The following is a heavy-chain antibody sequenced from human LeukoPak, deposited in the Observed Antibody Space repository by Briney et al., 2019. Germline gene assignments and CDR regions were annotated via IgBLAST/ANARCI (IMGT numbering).Heavy chain of an antibody. CDR3: ARARPDYGSGSCFDY. Sequence: ASVKFSCKASGYTFTGYYMHWVRQAPGQGLEWMGWINPDSGGTNYAQKFQGRVTMTRDTSISTAYMELSRLRSDDTAVYYCARARPDYGSGSCFDYWGQGTLVTVSS. D-gene: IGHD3-10*01. V-gene: IGHV1-2*02. CDR2: INPDSGGT. J-gene: IGHJ4*02. CDR1: GYTFTGYY.